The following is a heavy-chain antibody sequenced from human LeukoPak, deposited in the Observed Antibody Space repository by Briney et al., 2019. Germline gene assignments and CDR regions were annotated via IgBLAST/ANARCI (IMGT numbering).Heavy chain of an antibody. J-gene: IGHJ4*02. CDR2: ISGNGGST. V-gene: IGHV3-64*01. Sequence: GGSLRLSCAASGFTFSDHAIHWVRQCPGKGLEYVSTISGNGGSTFYANSVKGRFTISRDNSKNTLYLQMGSLRAEDTAIYYCATYRQVLLPFESWGQGTLVTVSS. CDR3: ATYRQVLLPFES. D-gene: IGHD2-8*02. CDR1: GFTFSDHA.